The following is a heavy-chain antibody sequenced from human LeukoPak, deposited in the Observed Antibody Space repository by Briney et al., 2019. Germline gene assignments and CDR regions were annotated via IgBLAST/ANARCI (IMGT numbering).Heavy chain of an antibody. CDR2: IYTSGST. CDR3: ARSGSNYDFWSGNAQDWFDP. CDR1: GGSISSGSYY. D-gene: IGHD3-3*01. V-gene: IGHV4-61*02. Sequence: SQTLSLTXTVSGGSISSGSYYWSWIRQPAGEGLEWIGRIYTSGSTNYNPSLKSRVTISVDTSKNQFSLKLSSVTAADTAVYYCARSGSNYDFWSGNAQDWFDPWGQGTLVTVSS. J-gene: IGHJ5*02.